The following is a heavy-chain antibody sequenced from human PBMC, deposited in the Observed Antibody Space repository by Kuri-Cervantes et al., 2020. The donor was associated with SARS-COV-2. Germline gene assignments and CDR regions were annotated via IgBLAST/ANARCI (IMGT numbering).Heavy chain of an antibody. CDR1: GFTFSSYS. CDR3: ARDRGKIAARIYYYYGMDV. Sequence: GESLKISCAASGFTFSSYSMNWVRQAPGKGLEWASSISSSSSYIYYADSVKGRFTISRDNAKNSLYLQMNSLRAEDTAVYYCARDRGKIAARIYYYYGMDVWGQGTTVTVSS. CDR2: ISSSSSYI. D-gene: IGHD6-6*01. V-gene: IGHV3-21*01. J-gene: IGHJ6*02.